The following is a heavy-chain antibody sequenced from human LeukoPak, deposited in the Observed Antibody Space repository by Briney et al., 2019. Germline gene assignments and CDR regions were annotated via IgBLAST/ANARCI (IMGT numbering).Heavy chain of an antibody. J-gene: IGHJ4*02. V-gene: IGHV3-23*01. D-gene: IGHD4-17*01. CDR1: GFTFSSYA. Sequence: GASLRLSCAASGFTFSSYAMSWVRQAPGKGLEWVSAISGSGGSTYYADSVKGRFTISRDNSKNTLYLQMNSLRAVDTAVYYCAKNLRVYCFDYWGQGTLVTVSS. CDR3: AKNLRVYCFDY. CDR2: ISGSGGST.